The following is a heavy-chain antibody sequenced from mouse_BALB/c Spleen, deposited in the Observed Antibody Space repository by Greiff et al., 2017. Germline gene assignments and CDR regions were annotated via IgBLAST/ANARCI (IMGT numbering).Heavy chain of an antibody. CDR3: ALYYGNPYAMDY. Sequence: VKLVESGPGLVAPSQSLSITCTVSGFSLTSYGVHWVRQPPGKGLEWLGVIWAGGSTNYNSALMSRLSISKDNSKSQVFLKMNSLQTDDTAMYYCALYYGNPYAMDYWGQGTSVTVSS. CDR2: IWAGGST. J-gene: IGHJ4*01. CDR1: GFSLTSYG. D-gene: IGHD2-1*01. V-gene: IGHV2-9*02.